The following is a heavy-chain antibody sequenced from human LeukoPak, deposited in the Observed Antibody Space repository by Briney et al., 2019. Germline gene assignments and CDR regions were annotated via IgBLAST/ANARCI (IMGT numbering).Heavy chain of an antibody. CDR2: IKSDGTTT. V-gene: IGHV3-74*01. CDR1: GFTFSSYW. D-gene: IGHD7-27*01. Sequence: GGSLRLSCAASGFTFSSYWMHWVCQGPGKGLVWVSRIKSDGTTTDYEDSVKGRFTVSRDNAKNTLYLQMNSLRGDDTAVYYCARGTWGLFDYWGQGIRVTVSS. J-gene: IGHJ4*02. CDR3: ARGTWGLFDY.